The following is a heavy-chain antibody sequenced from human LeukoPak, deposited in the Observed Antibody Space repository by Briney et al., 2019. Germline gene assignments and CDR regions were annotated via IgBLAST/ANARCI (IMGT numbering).Heavy chain of an antibody. J-gene: IGHJ6*04. D-gene: IGHD6-19*01. Sequence: GGSLRLSCAASGFTFSSYAMHWVRQAPGKGLEWLAFISYDGSNKYYADSVKGRFTISRDNSKNTLYLQMNSLRAEDTAVYYCARDPRSSGWYYYYYYGMDVWGKGTTVTVSS. V-gene: IGHV3-30*04. CDR3: ARDPRSSGWYYYYYYGMDV. CDR2: ISYDGSNK. CDR1: GFTFSSYA.